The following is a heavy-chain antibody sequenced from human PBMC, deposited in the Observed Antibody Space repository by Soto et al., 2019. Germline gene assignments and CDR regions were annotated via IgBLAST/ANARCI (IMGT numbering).Heavy chain of an antibody. V-gene: IGHV4-34*01. CDR2: INHSGST. CDR3: ASTRGAAAMGY. D-gene: IGHD2-2*01. J-gene: IGHJ4*02. CDR1: GGSFSGYY. Sequence: QVQLQQWGAGLLKPSETLSLTCAVYGGSFSGYYWSWIRQPPGKGLEWIGEINHSGSTNYNPSLKSRVTISVDTSKNQFSLKLSSVNAADTAVYHCASTRGAAAMGYWGQGTLVTVSS.